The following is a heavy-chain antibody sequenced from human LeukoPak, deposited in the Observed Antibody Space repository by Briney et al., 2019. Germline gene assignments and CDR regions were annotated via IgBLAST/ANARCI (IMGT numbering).Heavy chain of an antibody. CDR2: IWSDGSNK. CDR3: AKSLSSRGLIIPKTSRYFDY. CDR1: GFTFSNYD. Sequence: AGGSLTLSCAASGFTFSNYDMHWVRQAPGKGLEWVAFIWSDGSNKYYADSVKGRFTISRDYSKNTLYLQMNSLRAEDTAVYYCAKSLSSRGLIIPKTSRYFDYWGQGTLVTVSS. D-gene: IGHD3-10*01. J-gene: IGHJ4*02. V-gene: IGHV3-30*02.